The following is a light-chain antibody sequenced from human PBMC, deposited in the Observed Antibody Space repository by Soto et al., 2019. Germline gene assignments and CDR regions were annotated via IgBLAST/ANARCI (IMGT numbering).Light chain of an antibody. Sequence: QSALTQPASVSGSPGQSVTISCSGSSSDVGAYNYVSWYQRHPGKAPKLMIYDVTNRPSGVSNRFSGSKSGNTASLTISGLXAEDEADYFCSSYTSSSTVVFGGGTKLTVL. CDR3: SSYTSSSTVV. V-gene: IGLV2-14*01. CDR1: SSDVGAYNY. CDR2: DVT. J-gene: IGLJ3*02.